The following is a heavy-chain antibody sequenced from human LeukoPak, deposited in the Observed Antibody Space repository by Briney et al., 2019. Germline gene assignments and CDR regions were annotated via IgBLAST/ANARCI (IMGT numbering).Heavy chain of an antibody. V-gene: IGHV1-69*13. CDR1: GGTFSSYA. Sequence: GASVKVSCKASGGTFSSYAISWVRQAPGQGLEWMGGIIPIFGTANYAQKFQGRVTITADESTGTAYMELSSLRSEDTAVYYCARRRIAAAGLYYYYGMDVWGQGTLVTVSS. CDR3: ARRRIAAAGLYYYYGMDV. J-gene: IGHJ6*02. D-gene: IGHD6-13*01. CDR2: IIPIFGTA.